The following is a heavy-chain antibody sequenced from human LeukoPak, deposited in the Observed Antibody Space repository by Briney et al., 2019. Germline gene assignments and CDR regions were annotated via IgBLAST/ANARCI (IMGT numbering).Heavy chain of an antibody. V-gene: IGHV1-18*01. CDR1: GYTFTSYG. CDR2: ISAYNGNT. D-gene: IGHD3-10*01. J-gene: IGHJ6*03. CDR3: ARFYYGSGSYYNLFSYYYYYMDV. Sequence: SVKVSCKASGYTFTSYGISWVRQAPGQGLEWMGWISAYNGNTNYAQKLQGRVTMTTDTSTSTAYMELRSLRSDDTAVYYCARFYYGSGSYYNLFSYYYYYMDVWGKGTTVTISS.